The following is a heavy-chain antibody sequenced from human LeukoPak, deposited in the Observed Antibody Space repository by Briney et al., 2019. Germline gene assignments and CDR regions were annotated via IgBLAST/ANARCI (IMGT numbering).Heavy chain of an antibody. J-gene: IGHJ3*02. CDR2: INSNSGGI. CDR1: VYTFTGSH. V-gene: IGHV1-2*02. CDR3: ARSLADSSGHPDAFDI. Sequence: ASVKVSCKASVYTFTGSHMHWVRQAPGQGLEWMGCINSNSGGINSAQKFLGRVTMTRDTSTSTAYMELSSLRSDDTAVYYCARSLADSSGHPDAFDIWGQGTTVTVSS. D-gene: IGHD3-22*01.